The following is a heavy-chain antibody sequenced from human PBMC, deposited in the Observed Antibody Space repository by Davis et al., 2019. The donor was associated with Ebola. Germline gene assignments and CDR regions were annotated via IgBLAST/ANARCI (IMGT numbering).Heavy chain of an antibody. J-gene: IGHJ5*02. D-gene: IGHD5-18*01. V-gene: IGHV3-30*18. CDR2: ISYDGSNK. Sequence: GGSLRLSCAASGFTFSSYGMHWVRQAPGKGLEWVAVISYDGSNKYYADSVKGRFTISRDNSKNTLYLQMNSLRAEDTAVYYCAKGRYSRGNWFDPWGQGTLVTVSS. CDR3: AKGRYSRGNWFDP. CDR1: GFTFSSYG.